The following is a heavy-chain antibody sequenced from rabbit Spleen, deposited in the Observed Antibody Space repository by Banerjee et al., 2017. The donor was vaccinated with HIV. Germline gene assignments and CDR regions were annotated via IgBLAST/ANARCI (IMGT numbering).Heavy chain of an antibody. D-gene: IGHD1-1*01. Sequence: QEQLVESGGGLVKPEGSLTLTCTASTFSFSSGNYMCWVRQAPGKGLEWIGCIDVGSGGFTYYASWAKGRFTISKTSSTTVTLQMTSLTVADTATYFCARDLVSVIGWNFNLWGQGTLVTVS. CDR3: ARDLVSVIGWNFNL. V-gene: IGHV1S45*01. CDR2: IDVGSGGFT. J-gene: IGHJ4*01. CDR1: TFSFSSGNY.